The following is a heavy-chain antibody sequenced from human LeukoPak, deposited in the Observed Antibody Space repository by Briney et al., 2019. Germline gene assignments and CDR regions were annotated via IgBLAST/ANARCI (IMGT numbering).Heavy chain of an antibody. CDR3: ARDTLEYSNSPDALDI. D-gene: IGHD4-23*01. CDR2: IGSSGSTV. Sequence: GGSLRLSCGASGFTFSNYGMLWVRQAPGKGLEWVSYIGSSGSTVYYADSVKGRFTISRDNAKNSLYMQMESLRDEDTAIYYCARDTLEYSNSPDALDIWGQGTMVTVSS. CDR1: GFTFSNYG. J-gene: IGHJ3*02. V-gene: IGHV3-48*02.